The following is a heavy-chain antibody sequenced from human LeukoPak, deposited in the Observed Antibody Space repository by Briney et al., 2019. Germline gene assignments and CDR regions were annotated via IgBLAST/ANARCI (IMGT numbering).Heavy chain of an antibody. D-gene: IGHD1-26*01. CDR2: IYPLGNT. V-gene: IGHV4-4*07. CDR1: GLSISSFY. Sequence: PSETLSFTCTVSGLSISSFYWSWIRQPAGKGLEWIGRIYPLGNTNYNPSLKSRVTLSIDTSQNQFSLRLNSVTAADTAVYYCARETSGSYYSSWGQGTLVIVSS. CDR3: ARETSGSYYSS. J-gene: IGHJ5*02.